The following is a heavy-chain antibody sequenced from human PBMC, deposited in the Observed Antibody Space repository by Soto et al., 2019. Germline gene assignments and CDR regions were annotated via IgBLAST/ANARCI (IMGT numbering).Heavy chain of an antibody. CDR2: IIPIFGTA. CDR1: GGTFSSYA. V-gene: IGHV1-69*12. J-gene: IGHJ6*02. D-gene: IGHD5-12*01. Sequence: QVQLVQSGAEVKKPGSSVKVSCKASGGTFSSYAISWVRQAPGQGLEWMGGIIPIFGTANYAQKFQGRVTSTAGESTSTAYMELSSLRSEDTAVYYCAVNGYSGYDHYYYYYGMDVWGQGTTVTVSS. CDR3: AVNGYSGYDHYYYYYGMDV.